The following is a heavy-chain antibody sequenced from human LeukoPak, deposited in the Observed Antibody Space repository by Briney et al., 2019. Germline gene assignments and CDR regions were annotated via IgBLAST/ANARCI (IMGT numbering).Heavy chain of an antibody. D-gene: IGHD6-13*01. J-gene: IGHJ4*02. Sequence: PSETLSLTCTVSGGSISSYYWSWIRQPPGKGLEWIGYVYYSGGTNYNPSLKSRVTISVDTSKNQFSLKLSSVTAADTAVYYCARYGSTFFDYWGQGTLVTVSS. CDR1: GGSISSYY. CDR3: ARYGSTFFDY. V-gene: IGHV4-59*01. CDR2: VYYSGGT.